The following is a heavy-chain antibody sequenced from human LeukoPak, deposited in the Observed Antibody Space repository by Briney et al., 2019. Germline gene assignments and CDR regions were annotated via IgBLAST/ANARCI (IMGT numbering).Heavy chain of an antibody. D-gene: IGHD3-22*01. J-gene: IGHJ4*02. V-gene: IGHV4-59*08. Sequence: PSETLSLTCTVSGGSISSDYWSWLRQPPGKGLEWIGQIYYNGNPDYNPSLKSRVTISVDTSKNQFSLGLRSVTAAHTAVYFCANNRYHSDFNGYWNLFDNWGQGTPVAVSS. CDR3: ANNRYHSDFNGYWNLFDN. CDR1: GGSISSDY. CDR2: IYYNGNP.